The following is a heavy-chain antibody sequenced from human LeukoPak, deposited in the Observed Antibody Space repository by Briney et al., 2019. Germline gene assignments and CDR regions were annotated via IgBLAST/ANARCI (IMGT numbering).Heavy chain of an antibody. CDR1: GFTFSSYA. Sequence: GGSLRLSCAASGFTFSSYAMSWVRQAPGKGVEWVSDISGSGGSTYYADSVKGRFTISRDNSKNTLYLQMNRLRAEDTAVYYCAKRGLAAALFRWGQGTLVTVSS. V-gene: IGHV3-23*01. CDR3: AKRGLAAALFR. CDR2: ISGSGGST. J-gene: IGHJ4*02. D-gene: IGHD6-13*01.